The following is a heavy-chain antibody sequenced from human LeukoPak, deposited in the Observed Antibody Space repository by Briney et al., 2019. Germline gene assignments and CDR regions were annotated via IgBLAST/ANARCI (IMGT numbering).Heavy chain of an antibody. V-gene: IGHV3-23*01. Sequence: GGSLRLSCAASGFTFSSYAMSWVRQAPGKGLECVSVISGSGGSIYYAESVKGRFTISRDNSKNTLYLQMNSLRAEDTAVYYCARGHYSDFWSGFRRGMDVWGKGTTVTVSS. CDR3: ARGHYSDFWSGFRRGMDV. J-gene: IGHJ6*03. D-gene: IGHD3-3*01. CDR1: GFTFSSYA. CDR2: ISGSGGSI.